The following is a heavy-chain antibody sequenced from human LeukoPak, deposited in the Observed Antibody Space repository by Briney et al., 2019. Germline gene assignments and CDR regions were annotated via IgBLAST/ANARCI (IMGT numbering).Heavy chain of an antibody. J-gene: IGHJ4*02. CDR1: GGSISSYY. CDR3: ASSDIVVVPAALDY. Sequence: SETLSLTCTVSGGSISSYYWSWIRQPPGKGLEWLGYIYYSGSTNYNPSLKSRVTISVDTSKNQFSLKLSSVTAADTAVYYCASSDIVVVPAALDYWGQGTLVTVSS. V-gene: IGHV4-59*01. CDR2: IYYSGST. D-gene: IGHD2-2*01.